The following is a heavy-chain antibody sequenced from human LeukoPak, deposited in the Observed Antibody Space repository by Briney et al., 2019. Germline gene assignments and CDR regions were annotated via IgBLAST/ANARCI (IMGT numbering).Heavy chain of an antibody. CDR1: GYTFTSYG. D-gene: IGHD6-13*01. Sequence: ASVKVSCKASGYTFTSYGISWVRQAPGQGLEWMGWISAYNGNTNYAQKLQGRVTMTTDTSTSTAYMELRSLRSDDTAVYYCARYDSSWSYYYYGMDVWGQGTTVTAPS. V-gene: IGHV1-18*01. CDR3: ARYDSSWSYYYYGMDV. J-gene: IGHJ6*02. CDR2: ISAYNGNT.